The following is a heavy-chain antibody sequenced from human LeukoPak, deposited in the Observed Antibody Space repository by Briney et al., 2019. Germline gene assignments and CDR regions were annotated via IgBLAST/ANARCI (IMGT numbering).Heavy chain of an antibody. CDR1: GFTFSNAW. J-gene: IGHJ4*02. D-gene: IGHD3-10*01. CDR2: IKSKTDGGTT. V-gene: IGHV3-15*01. CDR3: TTAWFGETTYFDY. Sequence: WGSLRLSCAASGFTFSNAWMSWVRQAPGKGLEWVGRIKSKTDGGTTDYAAPVKGRFTISRDDSKNTLYLQMNSLKTEDTAVYYFTTAWFGETTYFDYWGQGTLVTVSS.